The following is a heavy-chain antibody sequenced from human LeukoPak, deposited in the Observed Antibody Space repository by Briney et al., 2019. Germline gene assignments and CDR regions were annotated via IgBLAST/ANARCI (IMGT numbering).Heavy chain of an antibody. D-gene: IGHD5-12*01. Sequence: SVKVSCKASGGTFSSYAISWVRQAPGQGLEWMGGIIPIFGTANYAQKFQGRVTITTDESTSTAYMELSSLRSDDTAVYYCARGSGYDSDFDYWGQGTLVTVSS. CDR3: ARGSGYDSDFDY. V-gene: IGHV1-69*05. CDR2: IIPIFGTA. CDR1: GGTFSSYA. J-gene: IGHJ4*02.